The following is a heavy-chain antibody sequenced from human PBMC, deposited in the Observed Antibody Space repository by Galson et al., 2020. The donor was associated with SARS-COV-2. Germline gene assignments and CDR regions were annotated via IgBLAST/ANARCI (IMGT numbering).Heavy chain of an antibody. CDR1: GGAISSYY. CDR2: IYIRGVT. J-gene: IGHJ5*02. Sequence: SETLSLTFTVSGGAISSYYWSWIRQPAGKGLDWIGRIYIRGVTNYNPYLQSRVTMSVDTSKNQFSLKLSSVTAEDTAVYYCARILNDYYVLGSYFGWFDPWGQGTLVTVSS. D-gene: IGHD3-10*01. CDR3: ARILNDYYVLGSYFGWFDP. V-gene: IGHV4-4*07.